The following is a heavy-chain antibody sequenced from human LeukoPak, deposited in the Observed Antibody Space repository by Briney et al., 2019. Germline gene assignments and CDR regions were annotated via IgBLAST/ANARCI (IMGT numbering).Heavy chain of an antibody. D-gene: IGHD3-3*01. J-gene: IGHJ5*01. Sequence: PSETLSLTCTVSGGSISSSSYYWGWIRQPPGKGLEWIGSIYYSGSTYYNPSLKSRVTISVDTSKNQLSLKLSSVTAADTAVYYCASTLTYYDFWSGYFINWFDSWGQGTLVTVFS. V-gene: IGHV4-39*01. CDR1: GGSISSSSYY. CDR2: IYYSGST. CDR3: ASTLTYYDFWSGYFINWFDS.